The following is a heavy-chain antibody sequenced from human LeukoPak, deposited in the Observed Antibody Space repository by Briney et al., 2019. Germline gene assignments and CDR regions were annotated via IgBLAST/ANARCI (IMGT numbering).Heavy chain of an antibody. V-gene: IGHV3-7*01. CDR2: IKQDGNEK. CDR3: WGGSGGIIAP. D-gene: IGHD2-15*01. J-gene: IGHJ5*02. Sequence: GGSLRLSCAASGFTFTNYWMAWVRQAPGKGLEWLANIKQDGNEKYYVDSVKGRFTISRDNAKNSLYLQMNSLRAEDTAVYYCWGGSGGIIAPRGQGTMATVP. CDR1: GFTFTNYW.